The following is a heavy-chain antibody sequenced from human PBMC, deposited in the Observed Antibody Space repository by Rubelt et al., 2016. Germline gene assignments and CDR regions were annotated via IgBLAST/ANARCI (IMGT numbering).Heavy chain of an antibody. J-gene: IGHJ3*02. CDR3: ARQPSSSCLMSSDS. D-gene: IGHD2-2*01. V-gene: IGHV4-39*07. CDR2: IYDSGSA. CDR1: GASIKDDPYY. Sequence: QLQLQQSGPRLVKPSETLSLTCNVSGASIKDDPYYWGWVRQPPGKGLDWVASIYDSGSAYYNPSLKSRVTISRDPSKNQFSLKLSSVTDTDTAVYCCARQPSSSCLMSSDSWGRGALGTVSS.